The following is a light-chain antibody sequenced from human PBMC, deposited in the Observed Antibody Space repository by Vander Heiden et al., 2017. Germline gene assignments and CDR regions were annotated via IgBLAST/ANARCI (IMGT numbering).Light chain of an antibody. CDR3: QQYNNWTT. V-gene: IGKV3-15*01. CDR1: QSVSSN. CDR2: GAS. J-gene: IGKJ5*01. Sequence: EIVMTQSPAILSVSPGERATLSCRASQSVSSNLAWYQQKPGQAPRLLIYGASTRATGIPARFSGSGSGTEFTLTISSLQSEDFAVYYCQQYNNWTTFGQGTRLEIK.